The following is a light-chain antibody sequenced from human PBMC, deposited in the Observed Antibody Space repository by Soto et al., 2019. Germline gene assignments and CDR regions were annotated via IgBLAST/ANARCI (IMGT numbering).Light chain of an antibody. CDR3: QSYDSSLSVV. CDR2: GNS. V-gene: IGLV1-40*01. J-gene: IGLJ2*01. Sequence: QSVLTQPPSVSGAPGQRVTISCTGSSSNIGAGYDVHWYQQLPGTAPKLLIYGNSNRPSGVPDRFSGSKSGTSVSLAITGLQAEDEADYYCQSYDSSLSVVFGGATKLTVL. CDR1: SSNIGAGYD.